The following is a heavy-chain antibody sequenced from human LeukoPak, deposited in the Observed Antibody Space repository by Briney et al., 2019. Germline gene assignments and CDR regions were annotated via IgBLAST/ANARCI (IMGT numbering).Heavy chain of an antibody. J-gene: IGHJ6*04. D-gene: IGHD3-3*01. CDR1: GFTFSSYS. Sequence: GGSLRLSCAASGFTFSSYSMNWARQAPGKGLEWVSSISSSSSYIYYADSVKGRFTISRDNAKNSLYLQMNSLRAEDTAVYYCARGPDITIFGVVILDVWGKGTTVTVSS. CDR3: ARGPDITIFGVVILDV. V-gene: IGHV3-21*01. CDR2: ISSSSSYI.